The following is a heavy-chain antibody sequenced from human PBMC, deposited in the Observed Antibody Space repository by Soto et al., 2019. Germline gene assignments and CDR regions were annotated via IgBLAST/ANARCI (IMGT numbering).Heavy chain of an antibody. J-gene: IGHJ4*02. CDR3: AKNLNGYSSDWNGDDY. V-gene: IGHV3-23*01. Sequence: PGGSLRLSCAGSGFTFSSYAMSWVRQAPGKGLGWVSSITASGGSTYYADSVKGRFTISRDNSKNTLSLQMNGLRAEDTALYYCAKNLNGYSSDWNGDDYWGQGTLVTVSS. CDR2: ITASGGST. CDR1: GFTFSSYA. D-gene: IGHD6-19*01.